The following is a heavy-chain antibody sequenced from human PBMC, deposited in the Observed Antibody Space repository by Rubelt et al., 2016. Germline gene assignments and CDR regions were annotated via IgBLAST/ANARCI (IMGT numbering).Heavy chain of an antibody. CDR1: GGSINSFTYY. CDR3: ARDQHGDYGYYYYGMDV. D-gene: IGHD4-17*01. Sequence: QLQLQESGSGPVKPSETLSLTCTVSGGSINSFTYYWAWIRQPPGKGLEWIGNIYYSWSTYSGPSLQSRCTISVEPSNNQFSLKLGSVASAETAEYYCARDQHGDYGYYYYGMDVWGQGTTVTVSS. V-gene: IGHV4-39*07. CDR2: IYYSWST. J-gene: IGHJ6*02.